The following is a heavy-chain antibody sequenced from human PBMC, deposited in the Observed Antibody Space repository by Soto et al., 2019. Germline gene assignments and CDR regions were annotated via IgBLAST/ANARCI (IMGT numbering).Heavy chain of an antibody. CDR3: PRGSSSQGPLLPLGMGV. Sequence: GASAKGSCKASGGAFSSYAISWVRQAPGQGLEWMGGIIPIFGTANYAQKFQGRVTITADNSTSTAYMELSSLRSEDTAVYYCPRGSSSQGPLLPLGMGVWGQGTTVTVSS. D-gene: IGHD6-13*01. J-gene: IGHJ6*02. CDR2: IIPIFGTA. CDR1: GGAFSSYA. V-gene: IGHV1-69*06.